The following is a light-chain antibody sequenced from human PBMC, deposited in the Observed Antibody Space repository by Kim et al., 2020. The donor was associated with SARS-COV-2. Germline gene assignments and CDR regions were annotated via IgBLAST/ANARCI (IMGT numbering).Light chain of an antibody. V-gene: IGLV3-1*01. J-gene: IGLJ1*01. CDR2: QDS. CDR1: KLGDKY. Sequence: SYELTQPPSVSVSPGQTASITCSGDKLGDKYACWYQQKPGQSPVLVIYQDSKRPSGIPERFSGSNSGNTATLTISGTQAMGEADYYCQAWDSSTAVFGTG. CDR3: QAWDSSTAV.